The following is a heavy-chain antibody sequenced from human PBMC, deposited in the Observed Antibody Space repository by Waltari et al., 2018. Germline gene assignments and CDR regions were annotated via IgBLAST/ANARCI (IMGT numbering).Heavy chain of an antibody. J-gene: IGHJ4*02. CDR1: RFTSNFSAHW. Sequence: QLAESGGGLVQPGGSLRLTCVGTRFTSNFSAHWIHWVRQVPGKGLVWVSRINSDGSSTIYADSVKGRFTILRDNAKNTVYLQMNSLRVEDTAVYRCGTGLGRYFDSWGQGTLVVVSS. V-gene: IGHV3-74*01. CDR2: INSDGSST. CDR3: GTGLGRYFDS. D-gene: IGHD3-10*01.